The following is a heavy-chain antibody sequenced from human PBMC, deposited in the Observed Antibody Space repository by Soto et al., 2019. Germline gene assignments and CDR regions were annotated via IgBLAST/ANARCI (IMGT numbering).Heavy chain of an antibody. CDR1: GFTVSSNY. V-gene: IGHV3-53*01. CDR3: ASLLGYDILTGYQYYFGY. J-gene: IGHJ4*02. CDR2: IYSGGST. D-gene: IGHD3-9*01. Sequence: GGSLRLSCAASGFTVSSNYMSWVRQAPGKGLEWVSVIYSGGSTYYADSVKGRFTISRDNSKNTLYLQMNSLRAEDTAVYYCASLLGYDILTGYQYYFGYWGQGTLVTVSS.